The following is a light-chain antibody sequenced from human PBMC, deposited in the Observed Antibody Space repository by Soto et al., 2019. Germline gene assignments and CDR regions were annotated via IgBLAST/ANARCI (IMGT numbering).Light chain of an antibody. CDR2: GAS. CDR1: ESVSSNY. Sequence: EIVLTQSPGTLSLSPGEGATLSCRASESVSSNYLAWYQQKPGQPPRLLIYGASSRATGIPDRFSGSGSGTDFTLIISRLEPEDFVVFYCQQYGTSPFTFGPGTKVDIK. CDR3: QQYGTSPFT. J-gene: IGKJ3*01. V-gene: IGKV3-20*01.